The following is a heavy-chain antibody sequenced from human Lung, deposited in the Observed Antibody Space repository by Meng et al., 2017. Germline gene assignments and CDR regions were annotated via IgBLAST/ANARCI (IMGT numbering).Heavy chain of an antibody. CDR2: INHSGST. V-gene: IGHV4-34*01. CDR3: ARGPTTMAHDFDY. J-gene: IGHJ4*02. Sequence: QVQVQQGGAGLLKPSETLSLTCVFAGGSFSDYYWSWIRQPPGKGLEWIGEINHSGSTNYNQSLESRATISVDTSQNNLSLKLSSVTAADSAVYYCARGPTTMAHDFDYWGQGTLVTVSS. CDR1: GGSFSDYY. D-gene: IGHD4-11*01.